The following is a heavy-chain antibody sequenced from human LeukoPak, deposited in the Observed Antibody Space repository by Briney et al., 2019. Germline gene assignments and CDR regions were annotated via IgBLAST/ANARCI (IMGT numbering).Heavy chain of an antibody. V-gene: IGHV1-69*04. CDR3: ASTVTTGNDAFDI. CDR2: IIPILGIA. Sequence: GASVKVSCKASGGTFSSYAISWVRQAPGQGLEWMGRIIPILGIANYAQKFQGRVTITTDESTSTAYMELSSLRSEDTAVYYFASTVTTGNDAFDIWGQGTMVTVSS. CDR1: GGTFSSYA. D-gene: IGHD4-17*01. J-gene: IGHJ3*02.